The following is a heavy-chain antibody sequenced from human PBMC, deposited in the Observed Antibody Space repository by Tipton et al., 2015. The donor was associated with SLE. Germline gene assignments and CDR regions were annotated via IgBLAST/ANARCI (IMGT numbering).Heavy chain of an antibody. CDR3: ARSPENYDSGDGMDV. CDR2: IYHSGST. V-gene: IGHV4-39*07. CDR1: GGSISSGNYY. J-gene: IGHJ6*02. D-gene: IGHD3-22*01. Sequence: TLSLTCTVSGGSISSGNYYYNWIRQPPGKGLEWIGSIYHSGSTYYNPSLKSRVTISVDTSKNQFSLKLSSVTAADTAVYYCARSPENYDSGDGMDVWGQGTTVTVSS.